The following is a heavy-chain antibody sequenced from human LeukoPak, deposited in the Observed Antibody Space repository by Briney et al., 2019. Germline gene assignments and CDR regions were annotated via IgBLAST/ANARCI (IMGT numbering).Heavy chain of an antibody. CDR1: GFTFSDYY. CDR2: ISSPATV. V-gene: IGHV3-11*04. J-gene: IGHJ2*01. CDR3: ARVSKSICFDL. Sequence: GRSLRLSCAASGFTFSDYYMSWIRQAPGKGLEWISYISSPATVFYAGSVKGRFTISRDNVLNSLSLEMTSLRAEDTAVYYCARVSKSICFDLWGRGTLVTVSS. D-gene: IGHD2-21*01.